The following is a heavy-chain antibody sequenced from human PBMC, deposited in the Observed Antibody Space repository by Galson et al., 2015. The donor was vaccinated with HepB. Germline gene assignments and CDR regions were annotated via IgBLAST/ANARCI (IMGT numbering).Heavy chain of an antibody. CDR3: AVAAYDTRAYYGRWGYFDY. J-gene: IGHJ4*02. CDR1: GFSLSTPAVG. Sequence: PALVKPTQTLTLTCTFSGFSLSTPAVGVGWIRQPPGKALEWLAIIYWNNNQYYSPSLKNRLTIARDTSKNQVALTMTTMDPVDTGTYYCAVAAYDTRAYYGRWGYFDYWGQGTPVSVSS. CDR2: IYWNNNQ. D-gene: IGHD3-22*01. V-gene: IGHV2-5*04.